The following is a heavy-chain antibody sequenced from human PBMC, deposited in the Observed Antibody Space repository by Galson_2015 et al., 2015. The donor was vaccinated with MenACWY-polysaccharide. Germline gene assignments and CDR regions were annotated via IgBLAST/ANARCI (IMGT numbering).Heavy chain of an antibody. J-gene: IGHJ4*02. Sequence: SLRPSCAASGFSFSDYNMNWVRQAPGKGLEWVSIISSSASYIYYADSVKGRFTISRDNAKNSLYLQMNSLRAEDTAIYYCARDTGGSDYWGQGTLVTVSS. V-gene: IGHV3-21*01. CDR2: ISSSASYI. CDR1: GFSFSDYN. D-gene: IGHD3-16*01. CDR3: ARDTGGSDY.